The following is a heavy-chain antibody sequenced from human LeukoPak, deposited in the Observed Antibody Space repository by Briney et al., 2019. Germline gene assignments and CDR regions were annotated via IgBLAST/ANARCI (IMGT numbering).Heavy chain of an antibody. CDR3: ARVSGIYSGSYYFDY. J-gene: IGHJ4*02. CDR1: GGSISSGSYY. Sequence: SETLSLTCTVSGGSISSGSYYWSWIRQPAGKGLEWIGRIYTSGSTNYNPSLKSRVTISVDTSKNQLSLKLSSVTAADTAVYYCARVSGIYSGSYYFDYWGQGTLVTVSS. D-gene: IGHD1-26*01. CDR2: IYTSGST. V-gene: IGHV4-61*02.